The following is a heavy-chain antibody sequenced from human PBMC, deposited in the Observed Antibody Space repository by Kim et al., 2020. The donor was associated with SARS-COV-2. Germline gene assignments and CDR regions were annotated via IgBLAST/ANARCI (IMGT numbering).Heavy chain of an antibody. V-gene: IGHV3-43*02. J-gene: IGHJ6*02. CDR3: AKGPLWLRFSPAVYYYGMDV. Sequence: GGSLRLSCAASGFTFDDYAMHWVRQAPGKGLEWVSLISGDGGSTYYADSVKGRFTISRDNSKNSLYLQMNSLRTEDTALYYCAKGPLWLRFSPAVYYYGMDVWGQATTLTVSS. CDR1: GFTFDDYA. D-gene: IGHD5-12*01. CDR2: ISGDGGST.